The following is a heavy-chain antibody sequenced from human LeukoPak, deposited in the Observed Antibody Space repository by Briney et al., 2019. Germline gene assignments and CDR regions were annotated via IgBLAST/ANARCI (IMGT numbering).Heavy chain of an antibody. CDR1: GFTFSSYA. V-gene: IGHV3-23*01. CDR3: AKVRNYDILTGYYTGLEY. Sequence: QPGGSLRLSCAASGFTFSSYAMSWVRQAPGKGREWVSGISGSGGGTYYSDSVKGRFTISRDNSKNTLYLQMNSLRAEDTAVYYCAKVRNYDILTGYYTGLEYWGQGTLVTVSS. CDR2: ISGSGGGT. J-gene: IGHJ4*02. D-gene: IGHD3-9*01.